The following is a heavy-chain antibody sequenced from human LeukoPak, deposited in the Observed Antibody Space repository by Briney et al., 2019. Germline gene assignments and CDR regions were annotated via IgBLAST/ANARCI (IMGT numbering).Heavy chain of an antibody. J-gene: IGHJ5*02. CDR1: GFTFSNYA. V-gene: IGHV3-30*04. Sequence: GGSLRLSCAASGFTFSNYAMHWVRQAPGKGLEWVAVISYDGSNKYYADSVKGRFTISRDNSKNTLYLQMNSLRAEDTAVYYCAKKGGGQLVNTRRWFDPWGQGTLVTVSS. D-gene: IGHD6-13*01. CDR2: ISYDGSNK. CDR3: AKKGGGQLVNTRRWFDP.